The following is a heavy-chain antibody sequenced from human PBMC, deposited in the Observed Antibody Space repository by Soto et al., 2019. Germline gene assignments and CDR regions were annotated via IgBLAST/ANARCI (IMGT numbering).Heavy chain of an antibody. V-gene: IGHV3-74*01. J-gene: IGHJ4*02. D-gene: IGHD2-15*01. CDR1: GFSFSSYW. Sequence: EVQLVESGGDLVQPGGSLRLSCVASGFSFSSYWIHWVRHVPGKGLVWVSRINGAGSNTDYADSVKGRFTISRDNTKNTLYLQMNSLRADDTAVYYCARDHFGGNTDYWGQGTLVTVSS. CDR2: INGAGSNT. CDR3: ARDHFGGNTDY.